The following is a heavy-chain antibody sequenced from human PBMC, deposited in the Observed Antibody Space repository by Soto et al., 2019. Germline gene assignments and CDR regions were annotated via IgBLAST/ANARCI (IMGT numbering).Heavy chain of an antibody. J-gene: IGHJ5*02. CDR3: AKNQGVELVPLATVDWFDP. CDR2: ISGSGFKK. D-gene: IGHD1-26*01. V-gene: IGHV3-23*01. CDR1: GFIFENFG. Sequence: EVVLLESGGGLEQPGGSLRLSCAASGFIFENFGMSWVRQAPGKGLEWISSISGSGFKKYYADSVKGRFTISRDNSKSTVYLELNKLSAEDTALYHCAKNQGVELVPLATVDWFDPWGQGSVVTVSS.